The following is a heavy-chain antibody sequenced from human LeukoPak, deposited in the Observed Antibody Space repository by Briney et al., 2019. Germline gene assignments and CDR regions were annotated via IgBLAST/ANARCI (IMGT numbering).Heavy chain of an antibody. CDR1: GGSISSGDYY. J-gene: IGHJ6*03. CDR2: IYYSGST. Sequence: KPSQTLSLTCTVSGGSISSGDYYWSWIRQPPGKGLEWIGYIYYSGSTYYHPSLKSRVTISVDTSKNQFSLKLSSVTAADTAVYYCARERPDRNYYYMDVWGKGTTVTVSS. V-gene: IGHV4-30-4*08. CDR3: ARERPDRNYYYMDV.